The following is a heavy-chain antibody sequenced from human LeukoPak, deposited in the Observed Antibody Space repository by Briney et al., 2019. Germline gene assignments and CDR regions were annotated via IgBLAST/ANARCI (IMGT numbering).Heavy chain of an antibody. D-gene: IGHD3-9*01. CDR3: AKWGDYDVLTGYYVSDF. Sequence: GGSLRLSCAASGFIFSNYAMYWVRQAPGKGLEWVSAISGRSNNTYYADSVRGRFTISRDSSKNTLYLQMNSLRADDTAVYYCAKWGDYDVLTGYYVSDFWGQGTLVTVSS. CDR1: GFIFSNYA. J-gene: IGHJ4*02. V-gene: IGHV3-23*01. CDR2: ISGRSNNT.